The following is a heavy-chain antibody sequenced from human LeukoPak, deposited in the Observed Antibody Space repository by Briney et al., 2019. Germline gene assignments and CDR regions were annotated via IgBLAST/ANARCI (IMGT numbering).Heavy chain of an antibody. D-gene: IGHD3-10*01. V-gene: IGHV1-2*02. Sequence: GASVKVSCKASGYTFTGYYMHWVRQAPGQGLEWMGWINPNSGGTNYAQKFQGRVTMTRDTSISTAYMELSRLRSDDTAVYYCAGVRFRNPTMVRGENWFDPWGQGTLVTVSS. CDR2: INPNSGGT. CDR3: AGVRFRNPTMVRGENWFDP. CDR1: GYTFTGYY. J-gene: IGHJ5*02.